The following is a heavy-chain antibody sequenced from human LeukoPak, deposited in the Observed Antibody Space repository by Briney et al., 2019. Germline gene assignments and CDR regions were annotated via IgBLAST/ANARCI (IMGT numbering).Heavy chain of an antibody. CDR1: GESFDDHF. CDR2: INRKGIN. V-gene: IGHV4-34*01. CDR3: ARGRTYHYDSSSYCLDY. D-gene: IGHD3-22*01. Sequence: ETLSLTCVVSGESFDDHFWGWLRQPPGKGLEWIGEINRKGINNYNPPLKSRVTLSIDTSKNQFSLELTSVTAADTAMYYCARGRTYHYDSSSYCLDYWGQGTLATVSS. J-gene: IGHJ4*02.